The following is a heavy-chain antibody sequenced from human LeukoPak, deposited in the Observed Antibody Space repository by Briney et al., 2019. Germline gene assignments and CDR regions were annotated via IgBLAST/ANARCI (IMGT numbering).Heavy chain of an antibody. CDR1: GFTFSRYW. CDR3: ARSAGSSSWYEGYYFDY. D-gene: IGHD6-13*01. J-gene: IGHJ4*02. CDR2: IKQDGSEK. V-gene: IGHV3-7*01. Sequence: GGSLRLSCAASGFTFSRYWMSWVRQAPGKGLEWVANIKQDGSEKYYVDSVKGRFTISRDNAKNSLYLQMNSLRAEDTAVYYCARSAGSSSWYEGYYFDYWGQGTLATVSS.